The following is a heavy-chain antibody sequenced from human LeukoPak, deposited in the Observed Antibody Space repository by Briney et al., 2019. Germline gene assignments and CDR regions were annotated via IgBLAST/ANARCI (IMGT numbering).Heavy chain of an antibody. CDR1: GGSISSYY. CDR2: IYYGGST. Sequence: PSETLSLTCTVSGGSISSYYWSWIRQPLGKGLEWIGYIYYGGSTNYNPSLKSRVTISVDASKNQVSLKLSSVTAADTAVYYCARDDIVVIPVAATKKFKYYGLDVWGQGTTVTVSS. J-gene: IGHJ6*02. CDR3: ARDDIVVIPVAATKKFKYYGLDV. V-gene: IGHV4-59*01. D-gene: IGHD2-21*01.